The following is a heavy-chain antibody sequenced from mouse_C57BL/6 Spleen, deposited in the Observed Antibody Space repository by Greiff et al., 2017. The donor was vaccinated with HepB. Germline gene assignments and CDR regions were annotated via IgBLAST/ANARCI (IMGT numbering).Heavy chain of an antibody. J-gene: IGHJ1*03. CDR1: GFTFSDYY. D-gene: IGHD4-1*01. CDR3: ARVAHWDRFDV. V-gene: IGHV5-16*01. CDR2: INYDGSST. Sequence: EVQVVESEGGLVQPGSSMKLSCTASGFTFSDYYMAWVRQVPEKGLEWVANINYDGSSTYYLDSLKSRFIISRDNAKNILYLQMSSLKSEDTSTYYCARVAHWDRFDVWGKGTTVTVSS.